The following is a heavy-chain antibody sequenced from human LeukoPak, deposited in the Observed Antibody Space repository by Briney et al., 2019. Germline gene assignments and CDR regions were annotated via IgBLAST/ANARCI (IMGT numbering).Heavy chain of an antibody. J-gene: IGHJ4*02. CDR2: IWYDGSNK. CDR1: GFTFSSYA. V-gene: IGHV3-33*08. CDR3: ARDSSTVTTGAGY. Sequence: GGSLRLSCAASGFTFSSYAMHWVRQAPGKGLEWVAVIWYDGSNKYYADSVKGRFTISRDNSKNTLYLQMNSLRAEDTAVYYCARDSSTVTTGAGYWGQGTLVTVSS. D-gene: IGHD4-17*01.